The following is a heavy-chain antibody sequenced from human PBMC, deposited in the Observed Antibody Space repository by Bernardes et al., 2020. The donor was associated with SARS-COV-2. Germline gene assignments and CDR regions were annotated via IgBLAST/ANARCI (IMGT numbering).Heavy chain of an antibody. CDR3: ARLRVIQLWPGYNWFDP. V-gene: IGHV5-51*01. CDR2: IYPGDSDT. J-gene: IGHJ5*02. D-gene: IGHD5-18*01. Sequence: GESLKISCKGSGYSFTSYWIGWVRQMPGKGLEWMGIIYPGDSDTRYSPSFQGQVTISADKSISTAYLQWSSLKASDTAMYYCARLRVIQLWPGYNWFDPWGQGTLVTVSS. CDR1: GYSFTSYW.